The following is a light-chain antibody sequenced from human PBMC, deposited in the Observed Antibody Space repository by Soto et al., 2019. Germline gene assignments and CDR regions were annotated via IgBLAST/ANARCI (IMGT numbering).Light chain of an antibody. J-gene: IGLJ1*01. CDR2: AVS. V-gene: IGLV2-14*03. CDR1: SSDVGNYDY. Sequence: SALTQPASVSGSPGQSITISCTGTSSDVGNYDYVSWYQQYPGKAPKLMIYAVSRRPSGVSNRFSGSKSGYTASLTISGLQAEDEADYYCTSYTPSSTYVFGTGTKLTVL. CDR3: TSYTPSSTYV.